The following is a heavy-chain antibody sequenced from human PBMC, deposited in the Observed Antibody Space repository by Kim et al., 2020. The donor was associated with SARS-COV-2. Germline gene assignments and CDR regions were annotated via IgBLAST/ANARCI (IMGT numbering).Heavy chain of an antibody. CDR1: GFTFRTYD. V-gene: IGHV3-23*01. CDR3: AKRRDGAHRSFDS. J-gene: IGHJ4*01. Sequence: GGSLRLSCAASGFTFRTYDMAWVRQAPGKGLQWVSAISGPGTSVIYAGSVKGRLPIFRDNSLNTMYLQMNSLRGEETAGYFCAKRRDGAHRSFDSWGQG. CDR2: ISGPGTSV. D-gene: IGHD3-16*01.